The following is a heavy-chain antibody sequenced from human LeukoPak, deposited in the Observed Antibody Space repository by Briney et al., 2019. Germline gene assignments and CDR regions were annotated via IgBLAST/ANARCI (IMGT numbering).Heavy chain of an antibody. J-gene: IGHJ4*02. D-gene: IGHD3-9*01. CDR3: AKDRDIYGGYFDY. CDR1: GFTFSSYG. CDR2: IRYDGSNK. Sequence: GGSLRLSCAASGFTFSSYGMHWVRQAPGKGLEWVAFIRYDGSNKYYADSVKGRFTISRDNSKNTLYLQMNSLRAEDTAVYYCAKDRDIYGGYFDYWGQGTLVTVSS. V-gene: IGHV3-30*02.